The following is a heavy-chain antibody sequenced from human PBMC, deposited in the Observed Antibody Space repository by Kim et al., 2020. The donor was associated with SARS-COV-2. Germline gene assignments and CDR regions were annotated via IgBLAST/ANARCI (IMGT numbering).Heavy chain of an antibody. V-gene: IGHV3-53*01. CDR3: ARSWEDYYDSSGMCAFVI. Sequence: GGSLRLSCAASGFTVSSNYMSWVRQAPGKGLEWVSVIYSGGSTYYADSVKGRFSISRDNSKNTLYLQMNNLRAKETAVYYCARSWEDYYDSSGMCAFVIWGQGTLVTVSS. CDR2: IYSGGST. CDR1: GFTVSSNY. J-gene: IGHJ3*02. D-gene: IGHD3-22*01.